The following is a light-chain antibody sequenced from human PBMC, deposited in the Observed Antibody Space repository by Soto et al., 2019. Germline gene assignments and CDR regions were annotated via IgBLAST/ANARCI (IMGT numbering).Light chain of an antibody. CDR2: KAS. CDR1: QSISSW. V-gene: IGKV1-5*03. CDR3: QQYNSYSPT. Sequence: DIQMTQSPSTLSASVGDRVTITCLASQSISSWLAWYQQKPGKAPKLLIYKASSLDSGVPSRFSGSGSGTEFTLTLSSLQPDDFATYNCQQYNSYSPTFGQGTKV. J-gene: IGKJ1*01.